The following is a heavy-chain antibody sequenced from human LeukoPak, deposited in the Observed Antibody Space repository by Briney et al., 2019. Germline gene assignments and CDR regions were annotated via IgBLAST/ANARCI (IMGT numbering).Heavy chain of an antibody. CDR3: ARYIVSYPHDAFDI. CDR2: IYHSGTT. V-gene: IGHV4-38-2*02. J-gene: IGHJ3*02. Sequence: SETLSLTCTVSGYSISSGYYWGWIRQSPGKGLEWIGNIYHSGTTYYNPSLNSRVSISVDTSKNQFSLKLSSVTAADTAFYYCARYIVSYPHDAFDIWGQGTMVTVSS. D-gene: IGHD1-26*01. CDR1: GYSISSGYY.